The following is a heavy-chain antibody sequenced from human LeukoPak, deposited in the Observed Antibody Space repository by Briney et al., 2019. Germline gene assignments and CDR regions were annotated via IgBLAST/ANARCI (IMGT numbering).Heavy chain of an antibody. CDR3: ARALWPTRMDV. J-gene: IGHJ6*04. Sequence: ASVKVSCKASGYTFTSYGITWVRQAPGQGLEWMGWISGYNGKTNYAQKLQGRVTMTTDTSTSTAYMELRSLRSDDTAVYYCARALWPTRMDVWGKGTTVTISS. V-gene: IGHV1-18*01. D-gene: IGHD3-10*01. CDR2: ISGYNGKT. CDR1: GYTFTSYG.